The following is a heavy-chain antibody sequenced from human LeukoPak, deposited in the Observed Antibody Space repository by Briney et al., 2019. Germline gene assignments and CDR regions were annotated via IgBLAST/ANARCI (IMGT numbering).Heavy chain of an antibody. CDR1: GFTFDDYG. Sequence: GGSLRLSCAASGFTFDDYGMSWVRQAPGKGLEWVSGINWNGGSTGYADSVKGRSTISRDNAKNSLYLQMNSLRAEDTALYYCARGGKRGYSGYGHDAFDIWGQGTMVTVSS. D-gene: IGHD5-12*01. V-gene: IGHV3-20*04. J-gene: IGHJ3*02. CDR2: INWNGGST. CDR3: ARGGKRGYSGYGHDAFDI.